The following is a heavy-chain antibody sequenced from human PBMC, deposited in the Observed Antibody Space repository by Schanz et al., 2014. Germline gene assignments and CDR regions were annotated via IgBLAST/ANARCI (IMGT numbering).Heavy chain of an antibody. CDR3: ELITLDRGVRNDY. D-gene: IGHD3-10*01. Sequence: QVQLQQWGAGLLKASETLSLTCAVYGGSSSDCYWSWIRQPPGEGLEWIGEINHSGGTNYNPSLKSRVTMSVDTSKNQFSLILTSVTAADTAVYYCELITLDRGVRNDYWGQGTLVSVSS. J-gene: IGHJ4*02. CDR2: INHSGGT. CDR1: GGSSSDCY. V-gene: IGHV4-34*01.